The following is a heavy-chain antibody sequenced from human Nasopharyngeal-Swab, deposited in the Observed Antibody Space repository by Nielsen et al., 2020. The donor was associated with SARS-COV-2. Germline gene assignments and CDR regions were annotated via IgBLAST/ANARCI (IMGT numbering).Heavy chain of an antibody. J-gene: IGHJ4*02. Sequence: WIRQPPGKGLEWVAFIAHDASNEYYGDSVKGRFSISRDSSKNTLYLQMDSLRGEDTAVYYCARDAPAHYGAFYWGRGTRFTVSS. D-gene: IGHD4-17*01. CDR3: ARDAPAHYGAFY. V-gene: IGHV3-30*03. CDR2: IAHDASNE.